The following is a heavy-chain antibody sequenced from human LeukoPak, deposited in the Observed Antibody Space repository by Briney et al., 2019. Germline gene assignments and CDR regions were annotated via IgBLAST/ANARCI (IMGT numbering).Heavy chain of an antibody. J-gene: IGHJ4*02. D-gene: IGHD6-13*01. CDR2: IIPIFGTA. CDR1: GGPFSSYA. V-gene: IGHV1-69*13. Sequence: GASVKVSFKASGGPFSSYAISWVRPAPGQGLEWVGGIIPIFGTANYAQKFQGRVTITADESTSTAYMELSSLRSEDTAVYYCARATGYTLDYWGQGTLVTVSS. CDR3: ARATGYTLDY.